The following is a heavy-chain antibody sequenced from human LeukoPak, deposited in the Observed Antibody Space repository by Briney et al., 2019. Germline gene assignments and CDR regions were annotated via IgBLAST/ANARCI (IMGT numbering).Heavy chain of an antibody. D-gene: IGHD3-22*01. J-gene: IGHJ4*02. CDR2: IKQDGSEK. Sequence: GGSLRLSCAASGFTFSSYWMSWVRQAPGKGLEWVANIKQDGSEKYYVDSVKGRFTISRDNAKNSLYLQMNSLRAEDTAVYYCARDPMAIHYDSSAYYDYWGQGTLVTVSS. CDR3: ARDPMAIHYDSSAYYDY. V-gene: IGHV3-7*01. CDR1: GFTFSSYW.